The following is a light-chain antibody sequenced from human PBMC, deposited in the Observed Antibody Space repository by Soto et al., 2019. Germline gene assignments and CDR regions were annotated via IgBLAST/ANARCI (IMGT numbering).Light chain of an antibody. J-gene: IGKJ1*01. CDR3: GQFVSAPPRT. CDR1: QSVSRN. V-gene: IGKV3-20*01. CDR2: GAS. Sequence: EIVMTQSPATLSASPGERATLSCRASQSVSRNLAWYLQKPGQAPRLLMYGASSRATGIPDKFSGGGSGTDFTLTISRLEPEDFAVYYCGQFVSAPPRTFGQGTKVDIK.